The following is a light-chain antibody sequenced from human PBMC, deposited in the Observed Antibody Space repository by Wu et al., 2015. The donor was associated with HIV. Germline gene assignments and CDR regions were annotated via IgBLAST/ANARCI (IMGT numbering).Light chain of an antibody. Sequence: DIQLTQSPSFLSASVGDRVTITCRASQGISSYLAWYQQKPGKAPKLLIYAASTLQSGVPSRFSGSGSGTDFTLTISSLQPEDLATYYCQESYSTPPENTFGQGTKLEIK. CDR1: QGISSY. CDR2: AAS. V-gene: IGKV1-39*01. CDR3: QESYSTPPENT. J-gene: IGKJ2*01.